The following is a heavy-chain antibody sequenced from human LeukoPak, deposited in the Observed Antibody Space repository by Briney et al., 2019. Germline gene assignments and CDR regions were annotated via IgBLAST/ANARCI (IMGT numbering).Heavy chain of an antibody. CDR2: IYYSGRT. Sequence: SETLSLTCTVSGGFISSSSYYWGLIRQPPGKGLEWIGSIYYSGRTYYNPSLKSRVTMSVDTSKNQFSLKLTSVTAADTAVYYCASFLDWLLYGAFDIWGQGTMVTVSS. J-gene: IGHJ3*02. CDR1: GGFISSSSYY. V-gene: IGHV4-39*07. D-gene: IGHD3/OR15-3a*01. CDR3: ASFLDWLLYGAFDI.